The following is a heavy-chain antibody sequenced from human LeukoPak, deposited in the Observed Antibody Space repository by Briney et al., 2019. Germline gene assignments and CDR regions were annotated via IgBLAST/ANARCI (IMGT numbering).Heavy chain of an antibody. CDR2: MSNDGSSK. J-gene: IGHJ4*02. V-gene: IGHV3-30-3*01. Sequence: PGGSLRLSCAASGFTFSSYIIHWVRQAPGKGLEWVAVMSNDGSSKYYADSVKGRFTISRDNSKNTLYLQMNGLRAEDTAVYYCARVHYDFWSGLIYWGQGTLVTVSS. D-gene: IGHD3-3*01. CDR1: GFTFSSYI. CDR3: ARVHYDFWSGLIY.